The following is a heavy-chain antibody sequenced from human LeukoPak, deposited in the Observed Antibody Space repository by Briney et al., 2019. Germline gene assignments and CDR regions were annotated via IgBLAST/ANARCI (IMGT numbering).Heavy chain of an antibody. CDR1: GDSITSYY. CDR3: ARGGRDGYKRSFDY. V-gene: IGHV4-59*01. J-gene: IGHJ4*02. Sequence: SETLSLTCTVSGDSITSYYWSWIRQPPGKGLEWIGYIHYSGSTNYNPSLKSRVTISIDTSKNQFSLQLSSVTAADTAVYYCARGGRDGYKRSFDYWGQGTLVTVSS. D-gene: IGHD5-24*01. CDR2: IHYSGST.